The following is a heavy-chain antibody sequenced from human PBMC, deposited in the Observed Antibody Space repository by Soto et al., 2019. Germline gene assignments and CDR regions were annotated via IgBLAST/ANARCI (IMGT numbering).Heavy chain of an antibody. CDR1: GGSISSGAYT. Sequence: QLQLQESGSGLVKPSQTLSLTCAVSGGSISSGAYTWSWIRQTPGKGLEWIGYIYHSGGTYYNPSLKIRVTLSVDTSKNQFSLKLTSVTAADTAVYYCVRGDRAYNWFDPWGQGTLVTVSS. CDR2: IYHSGGT. CDR3: VRGDRAYNWFDP. J-gene: IGHJ5*02. V-gene: IGHV4-30-2*01.